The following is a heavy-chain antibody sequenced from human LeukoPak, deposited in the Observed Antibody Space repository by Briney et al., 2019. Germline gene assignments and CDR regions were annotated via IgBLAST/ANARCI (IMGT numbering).Heavy chain of an antibody. CDR2: XYYSGST. CDR3: ARWGNSGYASGYFDY. J-gene: IGHJ4*02. V-gene: IGHV4-31*03. CDR1: GDSISSGGNY. D-gene: IGHD5-12*01. Sequence: SETLSLTCTVSGDSISSGGNYWSWLRQHPGKXXXXXXXXYYSGSTYYNPSLKSRLTISVDTSKNQFSLKLSSVTAADTAVYYCARWGNSGYASGYFDYWGQGTLVTVSS.